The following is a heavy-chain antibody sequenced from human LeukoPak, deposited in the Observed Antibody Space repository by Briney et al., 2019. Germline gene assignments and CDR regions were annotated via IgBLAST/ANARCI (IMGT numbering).Heavy chain of an antibody. Sequence: SETLSLTCTVSGGSISSYYWSWIRQPAGKGLEWIGRIYTSGSTNYNPSLKSRVTMSVDTSKNQFSLKLSSVTAADTAVYYCASLIAAAGGYYFDYWGQGTLVTVSS. CDR1: GGSISSYY. V-gene: IGHV4-4*07. CDR2: IYTSGST. D-gene: IGHD6-13*01. CDR3: ASLIAAAGGYYFDY. J-gene: IGHJ4*02.